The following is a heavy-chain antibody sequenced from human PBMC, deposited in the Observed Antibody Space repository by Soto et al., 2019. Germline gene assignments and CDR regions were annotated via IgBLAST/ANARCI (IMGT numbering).Heavy chain of an antibody. D-gene: IGHD6-19*01. CDR2: ISWNSGRI. CDR1: GFTFDDYA. J-gene: IGHJ4*02. Sequence: PGGSLRLSCAASGFTFDDYAMHWVRQAPGKGLEWVSGISWNSGRIGYADSVKGRFTISRDNARNSLYLQMNSLRVEDTALYYCAKDIRSGSGWGFDFWGQGTLVTVSS. V-gene: IGHV3-9*01. CDR3: AKDIRSGSGWGFDF.